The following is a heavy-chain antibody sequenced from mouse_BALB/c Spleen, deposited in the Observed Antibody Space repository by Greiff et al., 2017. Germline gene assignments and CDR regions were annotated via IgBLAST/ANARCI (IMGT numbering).Heavy chain of an antibody. CDR2: ISSGGGST. D-gene: IGHD1-2*01. CDR3: ARHYYGYVWFAY. Sequence: EVKLMESGGGLVKPGGSLKLSCAASGFAFSSYDMSWVRQTPEKRLEWVAYISSGGGSTYYPDTVKGRFTISRDNAKNTLYLQMSSLKSEDTAMYYCARHYYGYVWFAYWGQGTLVTVSA. J-gene: IGHJ3*01. V-gene: IGHV5-12-1*01. CDR1: GFAFSSYD.